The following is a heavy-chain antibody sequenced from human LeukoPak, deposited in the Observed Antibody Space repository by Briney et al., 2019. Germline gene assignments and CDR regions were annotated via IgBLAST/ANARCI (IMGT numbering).Heavy chain of an antibody. CDR1: GGSISSYY. Sequence: PSETLSLTCAVSGGSISSYYWSWIRQPPGKGLEWIGYIYYSGSTNYNPSLKSRVTISVDTSKNQFSLKLSSVTAADTAVYYCASWDSMSRAFDTWGQGTMVTVSS. CDR2: IYYSGST. V-gene: IGHV4-59*01. CDR3: ASWDSMSRAFDT. J-gene: IGHJ3*02. D-gene: IGHD3-3*02.